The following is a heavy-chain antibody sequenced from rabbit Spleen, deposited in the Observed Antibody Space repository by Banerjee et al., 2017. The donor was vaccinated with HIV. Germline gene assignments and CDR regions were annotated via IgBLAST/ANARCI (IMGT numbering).Heavy chain of an antibody. V-gene: IGHV1S45*01. D-gene: IGHD2-1*01. CDR2: IDGGSGGST. CDR1: GFSFSDNYW. J-gene: IGHJ4*01. Sequence: QEQLEESGGGLVKPEGSLTLTCTASGFSFSDNYWISWVRQAPGKGPEWIASIDGGSGGSTKYASWVNGRFTISTTSSTTVTLQMTNLTAADTATYFCARYSDNTIYSLWGPGTLVTVS. CDR3: ARYSDNTIYSL.